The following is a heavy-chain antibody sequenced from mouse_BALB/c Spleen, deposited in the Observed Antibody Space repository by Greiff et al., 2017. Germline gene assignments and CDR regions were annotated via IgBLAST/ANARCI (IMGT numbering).Heavy chain of an antibody. CDR2: ISDGGSYT. CDR1: GFTFSDYY. D-gene: IGHD2-4*01. J-gene: IGHJ4*01. CDR3: ARAFRYDYDYDEGYAMDY. V-gene: IGHV5-4*02. Sequence: EVKLMESGGGLVKPGGSLKLSCAASGFTFSDYYMYWVRQTPEKRLEWVATISDGGSYTYYPDSVKGRFTISRDNAKNNLYLQMSSLKSEDTAMYYCARAFRYDYDYDEGYAMDYWGQGTSVTVSS.